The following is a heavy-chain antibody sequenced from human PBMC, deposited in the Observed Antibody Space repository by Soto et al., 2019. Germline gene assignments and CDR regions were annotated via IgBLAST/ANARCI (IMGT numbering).Heavy chain of an antibody. CDR3: ARQGSALVVVADTDNCFDT. Sequence: SVKVSCKASGGTFSSYAISWVRQAPGQGLEWMGGIIPIFGTANYAQKFQGRVTITADESTSTAYMELSSLRSEDTAVYYCARQGSALVVVADTDNCFDTWGQGTLVTVSS. V-gene: IGHV1-69*13. J-gene: IGHJ5*02. CDR1: GGTFSSYA. CDR2: IIPIFGTA. D-gene: IGHD2-15*01.